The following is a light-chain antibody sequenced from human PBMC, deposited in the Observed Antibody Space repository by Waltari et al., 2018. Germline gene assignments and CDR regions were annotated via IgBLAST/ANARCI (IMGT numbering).Light chain of an antibody. J-gene: IGKJ2*01. Sequence: IVMTQSPATLSVSPGERDTLSCRASQSISTNLAWFQEKPGQAPRLLIYGASTRATGVPARFSGSGSGTYFTLVISSLRSEDFAVYYCQHYDKWLRYSFGQGTKLEIK. V-gene: IGKV3-15*01. CDR1: QSISTN. CDR3: QHYDKWLRYS. CDR2: GAS.